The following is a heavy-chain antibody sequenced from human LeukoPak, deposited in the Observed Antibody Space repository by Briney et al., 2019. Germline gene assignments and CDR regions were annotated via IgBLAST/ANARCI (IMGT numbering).Heavy chain of an antibody. D-gene: IGHD6-13*01. CDR3: ARDPRIAAAGVAFDY. V-gene: IGHV1-18*01. J-gene: IGHJ4*02. Sequence: GASVKVSCKASGGTFSSYAISWVRQAPGQGLEWMGWISAYNGNTNYAQKLQGRVTMTTDTSTSTAYMELRSLRSDDTAVYYCARDPRIAAAGVAFDYWGQGTLVTVSS. CDR2: ISAYNGNT. CDR1: GGTFSSYA.